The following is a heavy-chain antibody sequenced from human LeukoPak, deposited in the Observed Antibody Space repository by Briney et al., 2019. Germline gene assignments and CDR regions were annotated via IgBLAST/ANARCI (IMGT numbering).Heavy chain of an antibody. CDR3: ARDLLWHYFDY. D-gene: IGHD2-15*01. J-gene: IGHJ4*02. CDR2: IIPNSGGT. V-gene: IGHV1-2*02. Sequence: GASVKVSCKASGYTFTDYYIHWVRQAPGQGLEWMGWIIPNSGGTNYAQKFQGRVTMTRDTSISTAYMELSRLTSEDTAVYYCARDLLWHYFDYWGQGTLVTVSS. CDR1: GYTFTDYY.